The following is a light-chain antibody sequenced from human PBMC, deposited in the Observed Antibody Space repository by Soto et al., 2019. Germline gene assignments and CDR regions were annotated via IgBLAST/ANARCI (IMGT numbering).Light chain of an antibody. CDR1: SSDVGAYKY. J-gene: IGLJ1*01. CDR2: DVS. V-gene: IGLV2-8*01. Sequence: QSALTQPPSASGSPGQSVTISCTGTSSDVGAYKYVSWYQHHPGKAPKLVIYDVSERPSGVPDRFSGSKSGNTPSLTVSGLQAEDEADYSCLSYTRSTIYVLGTGTKVTVL. CDR3: LSYTRSTIYV.